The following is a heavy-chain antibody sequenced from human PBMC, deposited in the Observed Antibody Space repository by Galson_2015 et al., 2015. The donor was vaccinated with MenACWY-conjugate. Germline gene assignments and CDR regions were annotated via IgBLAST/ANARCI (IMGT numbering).Heavy chain of an antibody. Sequence: SLRLSCAASGFTFSSYWMYWVRQAPGKGLVWVAHINRDGSSTSYADSVKGRFTISRDNAKNMLYLQMNSLRAEDTAVYYCARDPDYWGQGTLVTVSS. V-gene: IGHV3-74*01. CDR2: INRDGSST. CDR1: GFTFSSYW. CDR3: ARDPDY. J-gene: IGHJ4*02.